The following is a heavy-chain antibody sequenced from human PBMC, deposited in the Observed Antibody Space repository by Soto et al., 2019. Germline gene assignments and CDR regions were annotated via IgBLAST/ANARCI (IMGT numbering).Heavy chain of an antibody. CDR2: ISGSGGST. CDR1: GFTFSSYA. J-gene: IGHJ4*02. CDR3: AKDDCSGGSCYKTFDY. Sequence: PGGSLRLSCAASGFTFSSYAMSWVRQAPGKGLEWVSAISGSGGSTYYADSVKGWFTISRDNSKNTLYLQMNSLRAEDTAVYYCAKDDCSGGSCYKTFDYWGQGTLVTVSS. V-gene: IGHV3-23*01. D-gene: IGHD2-15*01.